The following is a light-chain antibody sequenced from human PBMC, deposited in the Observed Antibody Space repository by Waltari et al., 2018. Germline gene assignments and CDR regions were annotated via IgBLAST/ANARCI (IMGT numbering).Light chain of an antibody. CDR1: ELEKKY. CDR2: EDV. CDR3: QAWDSGVAGV. J-gene: IGLJ1*01. Sequence: SYDLILSPSVSVSPGQTATITCSGDELEKKYVCWYQQKPGQSPVLVIYEDVRRPSEIPQRFSGSNSGNTATLTISGTQPMDEADYYCQAWDSGVAGVFGTGTKVTVL. V-gene: IGLV3-1*01.